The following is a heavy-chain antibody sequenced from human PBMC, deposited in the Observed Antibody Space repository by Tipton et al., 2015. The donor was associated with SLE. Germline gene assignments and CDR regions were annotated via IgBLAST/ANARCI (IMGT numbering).Heavy chain of an antibody. J-gene: IGHJ3*02. CDR2: INHSGST. Sequence: TLSLTCAVYGGSFSGYHWSWIRQPPGKGLEWIGEINHSGSTNYNPSLKSRVTISVDTSKKEFSLKLSSVTAADTAVYYCARSEGVGIDAFDIWGQGTMVTVSS. D-gene: IGHD1-26*01. V-gene: IGHV4-34*01. CDR3: ARSEGVGIDAFDI. CDR1: GGSFSGYH.